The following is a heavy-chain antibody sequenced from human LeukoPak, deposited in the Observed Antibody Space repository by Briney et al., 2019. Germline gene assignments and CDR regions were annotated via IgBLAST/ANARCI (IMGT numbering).Heavy chain of an antibody. Sequence: PGGSLRLSCAASGFNLSTYSMNWVRQAPGKGLEWVSSISSSSSYIYYADSVKGRFTISRDNSKNTLYLQMNSLRAEDTAVYYCAITDYDILTGYSSYYYYGMDVWGQGTTVTVSS. J-gene: IGHJ6*02. CDR1: GFNLSTYS. CDR2: ISSSSSYI. V-gene: IGHV3-21*04. D-gene: IGHD3-9*01. CDR3: AITDYDILTGYSSYYYYGMDV.